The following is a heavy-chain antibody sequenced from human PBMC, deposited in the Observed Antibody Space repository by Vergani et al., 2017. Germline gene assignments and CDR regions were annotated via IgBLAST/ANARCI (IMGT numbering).Heavy chain of an antibody. J-gene: IGHJ6*02. Sequence: EVQLLQSGGGVIQPGGSVRLSCAASGFTFSACPMTWVRQAPGKGLEWVSAISARYPSTYYADSVKGRFTISRDNSKNMLYLQMNSLRAEDTAVYYCAKVQDPYYYYGMDVWGQGTTVTVSS. CDR3: AKVQDPYYYYGMDV. D-gene: IGHD2-15*01. CDR2: ISARYPST. CDR1: GFTFSACP. V-gene: IGHV3-23*01.